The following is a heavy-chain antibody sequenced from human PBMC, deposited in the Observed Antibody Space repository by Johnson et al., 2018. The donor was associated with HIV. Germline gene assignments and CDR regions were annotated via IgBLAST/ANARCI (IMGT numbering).Heavy chain of an antibody. D-gene: IGHD3-16*01. Sequence: ESGGGLIQPGGSLRLSCAASRFTFSSYGMHWVRQAPGKGLEWVAVISYDGSNKYYADSVTGRFTISMDNAKNSLYLQMNSLTAEDTSLYYCAGGRGTFDIWGQGTMVTVSS. CDR3: AGGRGTFDI. J-gene: IGHJ3*02. V-gene: IGHV3-30*03. CDR1: RFTFSSYG. CDR2: ISYDGSNK.